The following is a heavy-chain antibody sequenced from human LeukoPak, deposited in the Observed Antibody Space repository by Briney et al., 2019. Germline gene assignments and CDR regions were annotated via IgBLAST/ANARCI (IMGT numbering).Heavy chain of an antibody. D-gene: IGHD3-10*01. Sequence: GGSLRLSCAASGFTFYSYSMNWVRQAPGKGLEWVSSVSSSSSYIYYAGSVKGRFTISRDNAKNSLYLQMNSLRAEDTAVYYCARAPPYGSGSYPDAFDIWGQGTMVTVSS. V-gene: IGHV3-21*01. J-gene: IGHJ3*02. CDR1: GFTFYSYS. CDR3: ARAPPYGSGSYPDAFDI. CDR2: VSSSSSYI.